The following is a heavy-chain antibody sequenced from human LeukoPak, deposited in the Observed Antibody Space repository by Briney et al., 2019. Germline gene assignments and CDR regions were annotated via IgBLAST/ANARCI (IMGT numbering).Heavy chain of an antibody. J-gene: IGHJ4*02. Sequence: GGSLRLSCAASGFTFSSYGVHWVRQAPGKGMEWVANIKQDGSEKYYVDSVKGRFTISRDNAKNSLYLQMNSLRAEDTAVYYCARAPGDPPNYWGQGTLVTVSS. CDR3: ARAPGDPPNY. D-gene: IGHD4-17*01. V-gene: IGHV3-7*03. CDR1: GFTFSSYG. CDR2: IKQDGSEK.